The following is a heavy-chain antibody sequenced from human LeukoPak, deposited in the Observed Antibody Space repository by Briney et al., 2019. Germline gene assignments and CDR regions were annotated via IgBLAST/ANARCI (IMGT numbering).Heavy chain of an antibody. V-gene: IGHV4-4*07. D-gene: IGHD3-3*01. CDR3: AKSYDFWSGYYDI. CDR2: IYTSGNT. Sequence: SETLSLTCTVSGGSVSSYYWSWIRQPAGKGLEWIGRIYTSGNTNYNPSLKSRVTMSIDTSKNQFSLKLRSVTAADTAVYYCAKSYDFWSGYYDIWGQGTMVTVSS. CDR1: GGSVSSYY. J-gene: IGHJ3*02.